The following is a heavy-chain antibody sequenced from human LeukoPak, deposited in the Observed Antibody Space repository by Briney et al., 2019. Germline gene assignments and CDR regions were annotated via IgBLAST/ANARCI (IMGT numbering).Heavy chain of an antibody. V-gene: IGHV4-30-4*08. CDR3: ARGHSEYQLLSESWFDP. J-gene: IGHJ5*02. D-gene: IGHD2-2*01. Sequence: SETLSLTCTVSGGSISSGDYYWSWIRQPPGKGLEWIGYIYYSGSTYYNPSLKSRVTISVDTSKNQFSLKLSSVTAADTAVYYCARGHSEYQLLSESWFDPWGQGSLVSVS. CDR2: IYYSGST. CDR1: GGSISSGDYY.